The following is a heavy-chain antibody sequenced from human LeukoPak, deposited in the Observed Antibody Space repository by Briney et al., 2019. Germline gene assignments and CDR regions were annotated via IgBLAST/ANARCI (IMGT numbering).Heavy chain of an antibody. V-gene: IGHV3-7*03. Sequence: GGSLRLSCVASGFTFSSRDWMTWVRQAPGKGLEWVANIKQDGSEKNYVDSVKGRFTISRDNAKNSVDLQMNSLRAEDTAVYYCARKAGYYYGSGDYWGQGTLVTVSS. CDR1: GFTFSSRDW. J-gene: IGHJ4*02. D-gene: IGHD3-10*01. CDR3: ARKAGYYYGSGDY. CDR2: IKQDGSEK.